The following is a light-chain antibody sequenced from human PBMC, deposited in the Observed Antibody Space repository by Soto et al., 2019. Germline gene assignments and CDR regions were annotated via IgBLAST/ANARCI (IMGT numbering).Light chain of an antibody. V-gene: IGKV2-28*01. J-gene: IGKJ4*01. CDR1: QSLLHDNGNTY. Sequence: DIVLTQSPLSLSVTPGEPASISCRSSQSLLHDNGNTYLDWYLQRPGQSPQLLIYLASNRASGVPDGFGSSGSCTDFTLKITRVEAEDVGVYYCLQALQSPLTFGGGTNVEIK. CDR3: LQALQSPLT. CDR2: LAS.